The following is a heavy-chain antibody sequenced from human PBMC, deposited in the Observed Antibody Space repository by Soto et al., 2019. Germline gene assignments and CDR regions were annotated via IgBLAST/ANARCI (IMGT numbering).Heavy chain of an antibody. CDR1: GYTFTRYY. J-gene: IGHJ4*02. CDR2: INPNSGGT. Sequence: ASVKVSCKASGYTFTRYYMHWVRQAPGQGLEWMGWINPNSGGTNYAQKFQGWVTMTRDTSISTAYMELSRLRSDDTAVYYCARAQSIAAYFDYWGQGTLVTVSS. D-gene: IGHD6-6*01. V-gene: IGHV1-2*04. CDR3: ARAQSIAAYFDY.